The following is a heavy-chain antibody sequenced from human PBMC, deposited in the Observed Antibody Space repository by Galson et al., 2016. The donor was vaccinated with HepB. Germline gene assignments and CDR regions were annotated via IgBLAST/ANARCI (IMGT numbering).Heavy chain of an antibody. D-gene: IGHD1-7*01. V-gene: IGHV3-30*18. J-gene: IGHJ6*02. CDR2: ISFAGSNT. Sequence: SLRLSCAASGFIFSSYDMYWVRQAPGTGLEWVAVISFAGSNTYYADSVKGRFTISRDNSNNTLYLQMNSLRAEDTAVYYCAKDHHWNYVHSYYGMDLWGQGTTVTVSS. CDR1: GFIFSSYD. CDR3: AKDHHWNYVHSYYGMDL.